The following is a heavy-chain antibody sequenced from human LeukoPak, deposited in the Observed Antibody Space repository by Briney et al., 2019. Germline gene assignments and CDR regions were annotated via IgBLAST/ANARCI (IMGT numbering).Heavy chain of an antibody. D-gene: IGHD2-2*01. CDR2: IKKDGSEK. CDR1: GFTSSTYW. CDR3: AREGVHCSCSSCLKAD. Sequence: GGSLRLSCAASGFTSSTYWMSWVRQAPGKGLEWVANIKKDGSEKYYMDSVKGRFTISKDNAENSLYLQMNSLRAEDTAVYYWAREGVHCSCSSCLKADWGQGTQVTVSS. V-gene: IGHV3-7*03. J-gene: IGHJ4*02.